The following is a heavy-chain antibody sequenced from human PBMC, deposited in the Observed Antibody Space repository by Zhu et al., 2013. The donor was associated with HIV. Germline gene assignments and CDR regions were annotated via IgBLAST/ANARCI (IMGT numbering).Heavy chain of an antibody. CDR2: INTNAGGT. D-gene: IGHD3-10*01. V-gene: IGHV1-2*02. Sequence: QVQLVQSGPEVKKPGASVRASCKTSGYIFAGYYIHWVRQAPGQGLEWMGWINTNAGGTTPAEKFQGRTTMTRDTSSNTAYMEVSSLTSDDTAIYYCARVFGTSGHFDYWGQGTLVTVSS. J-gene: IGHJ4*02. CDR3: ARVFGTSGHFDY. CDR1: GYIFAGYY.